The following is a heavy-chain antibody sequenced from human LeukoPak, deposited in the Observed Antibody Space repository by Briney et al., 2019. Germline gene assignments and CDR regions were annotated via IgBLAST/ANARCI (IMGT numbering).Heavy chain of an antibody. V-gene: IGHV4-59*08. CDR1: GFTFSSYS. CDR3: ARHESHYGSGSYYYGMDV. J-gene: IGHJ6*02. Sequence: GSLRLSCAASGFTFSSYSMNWVRQAPGKGLEWIGYIYYSGSTNYNPSLKSRVTISVDTSKNQFSLKLSSVTAADTAVYYCARHESHYGSGSYYYGMDVWAKGPRSPSP. CDR2: IYYSGST. D-gene: IGHD3-10*01.